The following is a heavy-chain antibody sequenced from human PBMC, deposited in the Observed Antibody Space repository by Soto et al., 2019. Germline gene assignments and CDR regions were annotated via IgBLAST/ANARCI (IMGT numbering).Heavy chain of an antibody. CDR3: ASYLTTLGYN. D-gene: IGHD2-2*02. Sequence: PEETLSLTCAVYGGSFSGYYWSWIRQPPGKGLEWIGEINHSGSTNYNPSLKSRVTISVDTSKNQFSLKLSSVTAADTAVYYCASYLTTLGYNWGQGTLVTVSS. CDR2: INHSGST. J-gene: IGHJ4*02. CDR1: GGSFSGYY. V-gene: IGHV4-34*01.